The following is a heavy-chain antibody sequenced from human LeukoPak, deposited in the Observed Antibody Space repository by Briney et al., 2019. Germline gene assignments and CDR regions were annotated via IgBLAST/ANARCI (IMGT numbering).Heavy chain of an antibody. D-gene: IGHD6-19*01. Sequence: SETLSLTCTVSGGSISSYYWSWIRQPPGKGLEWIGYIYYSGSANYNPSLKSRVTISVDTSKNQFSLKLASVSAADTAVYYCASLGSGWFAYWGQGTLVTVSS. CDR3: ASLGSGWFAY. CDR1: GGSISSYY. V-gene: IGHV4-59*01. CDR2: IYYSGSA. J-gene: IGHJ5*01.